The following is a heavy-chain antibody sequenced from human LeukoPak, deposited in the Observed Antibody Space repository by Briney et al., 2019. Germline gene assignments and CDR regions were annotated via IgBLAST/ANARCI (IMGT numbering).Heavy chain of an antibody. J-gene: IGHJ4*02. D-gene: IGHD6-13*01. V-gene: IGHV4-61*02. Sequence: PSETLSLTCTVSGGSISSGSYYWSWIRQPAGKGLEWIGRIYTSGSTNYNPSLKSRVTISVDTSKNQFSLKLSSVTAADTAVYYCARYVEQQLSGPYYFDYWGQGTLVTVSS. CDR3: ARYVEQQLSGPYYFDY. CDR1: GGSISSGSYY. CDR2: IYTSGST.